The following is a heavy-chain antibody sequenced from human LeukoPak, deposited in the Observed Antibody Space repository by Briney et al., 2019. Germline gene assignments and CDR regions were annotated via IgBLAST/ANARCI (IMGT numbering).Heavy chain of an antibody. CDR1: GFTFSNAW. V-gene: IGHV3-15*01. Sequence: PGGSLRLSCAASGFTFSNAWMSWVRQAPGKGLEWGGRIQSQTDGGTTDSAAPVKGRFTISRDDSKNTLYLQMNSLKTEDTAVYYCTTVLNLGYYDFWSRYWRQPPDAFDIWGQGTMVTVSS. CDR2: IQSQTDGGTT. CDR3: TTVLNLGYYDFWSRYWRQPPDAFDI. D-gene: IGHD3-3*01. J-gene: IGHJ3*02.